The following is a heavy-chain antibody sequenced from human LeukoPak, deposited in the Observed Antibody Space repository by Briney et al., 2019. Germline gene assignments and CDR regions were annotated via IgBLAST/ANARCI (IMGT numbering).Heavy chain of an antibody. D-gene: IGHD6-19*01. J-gene: IGHJ4*02. CDR2: LYPGDSDT. Sequence: GASLKISCKGSGYPFTSYWIAWVRQMPGKGLGWMGILYPGDSDTRYSPSFQGQVTISADKSISTAYLQWSSLKASDTAMYYCARRSPYTSGWYYFDYWGQGSLVTVSS. V-gene: IGHV5-51*01. CDR1: GYPFTSYW. CDR3: ARRSPYTSGWYYFDY.